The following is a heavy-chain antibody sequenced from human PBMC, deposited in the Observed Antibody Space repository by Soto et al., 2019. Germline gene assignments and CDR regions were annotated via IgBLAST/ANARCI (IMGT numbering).Heavy chain of an antibody. Sequence: PGGSLRLSCAASGFTFISYGMHWVRQAPCKGLEWVAVIWYDGSNKYYADSVKGRFTISRDNSKNTLYLQMNSLRAEDTAVYYCARDPYDYIWGSYRYPLYAFDIWGQGTMVTVSS. CDR1: GFTFISYG. V-gene: IGHV3-33*01. CDR2: IWYDGSNK. J-gene: IGHJ3*02. D-gene: IGHD3-16*02. CDR3: ARDPYDYIWGSYRYPLYAFDI.